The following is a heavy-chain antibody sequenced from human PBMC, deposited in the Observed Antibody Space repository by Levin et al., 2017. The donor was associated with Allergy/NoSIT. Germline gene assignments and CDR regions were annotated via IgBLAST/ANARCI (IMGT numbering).Heavy chain of an antibody. CDR1: GYIFTGYY. Sequence: GGSLRLSCKASGYIFTGYYLHWVRQAPGQGLEWMGWIDPGSGGTNYAQKFRGRVTMTSDRSITTVFMELSDLPSDDAAMYYCARVGWGYEVWGGSTDHWGQGTLVTVSS. V-gene: IGHV1-2*02. D-gene: IGHD3-3*01. J-gene: IGHJ4*01. CDR2: IDPGSGGT. CDR3: ARVGWGYEVWGGSTDH.